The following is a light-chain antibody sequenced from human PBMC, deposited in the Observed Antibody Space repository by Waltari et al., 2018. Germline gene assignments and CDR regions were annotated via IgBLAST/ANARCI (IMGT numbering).Light chain of an antibody. Sequence: QPVLTQPPSASGPPGQRVSISCSGSSSNTGRKAVNWYLQVPGTAPKLLIYSTNQRPSGVPDRFSGSKSGTSASLAISGLQSEDEADYYCATWDDSLNGLFGGGTKLTVL. CDR2: STN. J-gene: IGLJ2*01. V-gene: IGLV1-44*01. CDR3: ATWDDSLNGL. CDR1: SSNTGRKA.